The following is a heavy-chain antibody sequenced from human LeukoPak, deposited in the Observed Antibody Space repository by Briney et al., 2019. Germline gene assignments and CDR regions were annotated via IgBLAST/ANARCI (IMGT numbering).Heavy chain of an antibody. CDR3: ARGPAPWDL. D-gene: IGHD1-26*01. V-gene: IGHV4-34*01. CDR1: GGSFSGYY. CDR2: INHSGGT. J-gene: IGHJ4*02. Sequence: SETLSLTCAVYGGSFSGYYWSWIRQPPGKGLEWIGEINHSGGTNYNPSLKSRVTISVDTSKNQFSLKLSSVTAADTAVYCCARGPAPWDLWGQGTLVTVSS.